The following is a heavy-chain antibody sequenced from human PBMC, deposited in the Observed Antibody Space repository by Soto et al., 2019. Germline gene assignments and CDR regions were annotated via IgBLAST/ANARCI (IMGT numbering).Heavy chain of an antibody. J-gene: IGHJ4*02. V-gene: IGHV3-21*01. CDR1: GFTFSSYS. Sequence: GGSLRLSCAASGFTFSSYSMNWVRQAPGKGLEWVSSISSSSSYIYYADSVKGRFTISRDNAKNSLYLQMNSLRAEDTAVYYCARGKTYYDILTGYSFDYWGQGTLVTVSS. D-gene: IGHD3-9*01. CDR2: ISSSSSYI. CDR3: ARGKTYYDILTGYSFDY.